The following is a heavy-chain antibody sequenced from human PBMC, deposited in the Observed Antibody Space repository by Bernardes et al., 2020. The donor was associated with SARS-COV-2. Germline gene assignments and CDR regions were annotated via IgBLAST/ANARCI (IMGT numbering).Heavy chain of an antibody. J-gene: IGHJ4*02. CDR2: VANTGGDI. Sequence: SLRLSCTASGFTFTSYGMHWVRQAPGKGLEWLAIVANTGGDILYADSVKGRFTISRDNSKNMVFLQMNSLTADDTAMYFCAKAIDRSGYYLDYWGQGTLVTVSS. D-gene: IGHD5-12*01. V-gene: IGHV3-30*18. CDR3: AKAIDRSGYYLDY. CDR1: GFTFTSYG.